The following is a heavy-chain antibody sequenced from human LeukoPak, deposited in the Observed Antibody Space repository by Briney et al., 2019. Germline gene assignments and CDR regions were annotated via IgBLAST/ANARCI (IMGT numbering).Heavy chain of an antibody. CDR2: IYYSGNT. D-gene: IGHD3-10*01. J-gene: IGHJ4*02. Sequence: SETLSLTCTVSGVSISSSNSYWGWIRQPPGKGLEWIGSIYYSGNTYYNASLKSQVSISIDTSKNQFSLRLTSVTAADTAVYYCARGSEWFGKFDFWGLGTLVTVS. CDR3: ARGSEWFGKFDF. CDR1: GVSISSSNSY. V-gene: IGHV4-39*01.